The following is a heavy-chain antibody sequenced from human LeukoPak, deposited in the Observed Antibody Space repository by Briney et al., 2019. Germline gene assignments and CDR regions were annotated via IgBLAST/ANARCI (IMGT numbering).Heavy chain of an antibody. D-gene: IGHD5-12*01. CDR1: GYRFITYW. CDR2: IYPGDSDI. V-gene: IGHV5-51*01. J-gene: IGHJ4*02. Sequence: GESLKISCKTSGYRFITYWMGWVRQMPGKGLEWMGIIYPGDSDIRYSPSFRGQVTISADKSITTAYLQWSSLKASDTAMYYCARHFGYSGYDGDYWGQGTLVTVSS. CDR3: ARHFGYSGYDGDY.